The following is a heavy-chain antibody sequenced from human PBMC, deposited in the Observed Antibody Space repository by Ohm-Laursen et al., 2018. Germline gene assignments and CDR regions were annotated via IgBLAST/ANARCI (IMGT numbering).Heavy chain of an antibody. D-gene: IGHD2-2*01. CDR2: INPNSGGT. V-gene: IGHV1-2*02. J-gene: IGHJ4*02. CDR1: GYTFTGYY. CDR3: ARLGVIVVVPAADEYFDY. Sequence: SVKVSCNASGYTFTGYYMHWVRQAPGQGLEWMGWINPNSGGTNYAQKFQGRVTMTRDTSISTAYMELSRLRSDDTAVYYCARLGVIVVVPAADEYFDYWGQGTLVTASS.